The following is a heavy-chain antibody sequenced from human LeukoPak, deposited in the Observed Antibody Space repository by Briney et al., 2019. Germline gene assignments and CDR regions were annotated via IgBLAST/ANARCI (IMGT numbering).Heavy chain of an antibody. CDR2: INHGGST. CDR3: ARGRYVTTRGGAAAGFLDY. D-gene: IGHD6-13*01. J-gene: IGHJ4*02. Sequence: PSETLSLTCAVSGGSFSGHYWNWIRQPPGKGLEWIGEINHGGSTNYNTSLKSRVTISVDTSQKQFSLMLSSVTAADTAVYYCARGRYVTTRGGAAAGFLDYWGQGTLVTVST. V-gene: IGHV4-34*01. CDR1: GGSFSGHY.